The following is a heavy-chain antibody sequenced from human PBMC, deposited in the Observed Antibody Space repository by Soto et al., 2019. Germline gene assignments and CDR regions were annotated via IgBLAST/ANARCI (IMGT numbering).Heavy chain of an antibody. J-gene: IGHJ5*02. Sequence: PGGSLRLSCTASGFVFSNAWMNWVRRGPGKGLEWVGHVKTKSDGWATDYAAPVKGRFTMSRDDSKNTVYLEMSGLKAEDTGIYYCSTGYSTGWYVGHWGQGTLVTV. CDR1: GFVFSNAW. D-gene: IGHD6-19*01. V-gene: IGHV3-15*07. CDR3: STGYSTGWYVGH. CDR2: VKTKSDGWAT.